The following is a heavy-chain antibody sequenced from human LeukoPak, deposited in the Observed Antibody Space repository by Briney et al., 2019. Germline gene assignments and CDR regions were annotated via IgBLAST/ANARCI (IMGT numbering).Heavy chain of an antibody. CDR2: INPNSGGT. V-gene: IGHV1-2*02. CDR3: ARARASRRRILAGY. Sequence: ASVKVSCKASGYTFTGYYMHWVRQAPGHGLEWIGWINPNSGGTNYAQKFQGRVTMTRDTSISTAYMELSRLRSDDTAVYYCARARASRRRILAGYWGQGTLVTVSS. D-gene: IGHD1-14*01. CDR1: GYTFTGYY. J-gene: IGHJ4*02.